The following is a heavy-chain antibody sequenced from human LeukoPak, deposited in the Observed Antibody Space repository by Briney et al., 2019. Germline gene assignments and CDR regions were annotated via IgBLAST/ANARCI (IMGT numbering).Heavy chain of an antibody. CDR3: ARVLSPAATFDCYYYYMDV. D-gene: IGHD2-2*01. V-gene: IGHV1-69*13. J-gene: IGHJ6*03. CDR2: IIPIFGTA. CDR1: GGTFSSYA. Sequence: SVKVSCKASGGTFSSYAISWVRQAPGQGLKWMGGIIPIFGTANYAQKFQGRVTITADESTSTAYMELSSLRSEDTAVYYCARVLSPAATFDCYYYYMDVWGKGTTVTVSS.